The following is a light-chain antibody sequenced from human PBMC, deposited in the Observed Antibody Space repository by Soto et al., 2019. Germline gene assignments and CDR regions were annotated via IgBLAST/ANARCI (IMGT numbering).Light chain of an antibody. CDR3: QQYGSSPRT. J-gene: IGKJ1*01. CDR2: GAS. Sequence: EIVLTQSPGTLSLSPGERATFSCRASQSVTSSYLAWYLQKPGQAPRLLIYGASSRATGIPDRFSGSGSGTDFTLTISRLEPEDFAVYYCQQYGSSPRTFGQGTKVEIK. CDR1: QSVTSSY. V-gene: IGKV3-20*01.